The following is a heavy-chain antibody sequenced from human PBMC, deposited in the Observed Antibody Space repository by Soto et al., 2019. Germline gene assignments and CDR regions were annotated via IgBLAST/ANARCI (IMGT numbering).Heavy chain of an antibody. Sequence: ASVKVSCKASGYTFTSYGISWVRQAPGQGLEWMGWISAYNGNTNYAQKLQGRVTMTTDTSTSTAYTELRSLRSDDTAVYYCARDNYYGSGRLPTNWFDPWDQGTLVTVSS. CDR2: ISAYNGNT. CDR1: GYTFTSYG. D-gene: IGHD3-10*01. J-gene: IGHJ5*02. V-gene: IGHV1-18*01. CDR3: ARDNYYGSGRLPTNWFDP.